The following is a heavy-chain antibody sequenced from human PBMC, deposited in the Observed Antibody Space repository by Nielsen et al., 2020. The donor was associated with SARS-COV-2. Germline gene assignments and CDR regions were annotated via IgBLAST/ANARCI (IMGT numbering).Heavy chain of an antibody. D-gene: IGHD3-3*01. CDR1: SGSISSFY. CDR3: ARQGFLEWLFPSYYGMDV. J-gene: IGHJ6*02. V-gene: IGHV4-59*01. CDR2: IYYSGST. Sequence: SQTLSLTCTVSSGSISSFYWSWIRQPPGKGLEWIGYIYYSGSTNYNPSLKSRVTISLDTSKNQLSLKLNSVTAADTAMYYCARQGFLEWLFPSYYGMDVWGQGTTVTVSS.